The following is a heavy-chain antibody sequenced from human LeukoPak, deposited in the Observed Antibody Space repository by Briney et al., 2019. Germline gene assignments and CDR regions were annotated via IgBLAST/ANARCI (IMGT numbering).Heavy chain of an antibody. CDR3: ARVSGGLRGYSYGLFDY. CDR1: GYTFTSYG. D-gene: IGHD5-18*01. J-gene: IGHJ4*02. CDR2: ISAYNGNT. V-gene: IGHV1-18*01. Sequence: ASVKVSCKASGYTFTSYGISWVRQAPGQGLEWMGWISAYNGNTNYAQKLQGRVTMTTDTSTSTAYMELRSLRSDDTAVYYCARVSGGLRGYSYGLFDYWGQGTLVTVSS.